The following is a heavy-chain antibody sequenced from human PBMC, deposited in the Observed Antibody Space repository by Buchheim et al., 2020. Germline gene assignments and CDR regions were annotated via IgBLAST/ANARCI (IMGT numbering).Heavy chain of an antibody. V-gene: IGHV3-73*01. CDR2: IRAGANNYPT. J-gene: IGHJ4*02. CDR3: IRHVEFVRPF. CDR1: GVTLSGSA. D-gene: IGHD3-10*02. Sequence: EVQLVESGGGLVQPGGSLKLYCAASGVTLSGSAIHWLRQAPGKGLEWIVYIRAGANNYPTKYAESLKDRFSLARDDSRNAAYLQMSSLTVEDTAVYFCIRHVEFVRPFWGQGT.